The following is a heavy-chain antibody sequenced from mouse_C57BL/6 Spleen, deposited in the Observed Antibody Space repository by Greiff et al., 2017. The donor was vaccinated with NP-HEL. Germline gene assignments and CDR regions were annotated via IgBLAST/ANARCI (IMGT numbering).Heavy chain of an antibody. CDR2: ISYDGSN. D-gene: IGHD2-4*01. Sequence: EVQLQESGPGLVKPSQSLSLTCSVTGYSITSGYYWNWIRQFPGNKLEWMGYISYDGSNNYNPSLKNRISITRDTSKNQFFLKLNSVTTEDTATYYCAIYDFYYAMDYWGQGTSVTVSS. CDR3: AIYDFYYAMDY. CDR1: GYSITSGYY. J-gene: IGHJ4*01. V-gene: IGHV3-6*01.